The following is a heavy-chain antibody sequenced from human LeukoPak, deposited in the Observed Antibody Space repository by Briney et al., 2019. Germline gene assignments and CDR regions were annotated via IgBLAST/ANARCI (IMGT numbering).Heavy chain of an antibody. Sequence: GESLKISCQGSGYSFTSYWIGWVRQMPGKGLEWMGIIYPGDSDTRYSPSFQSQVTISVDKSISTAYLQWSSLRSEDTAVYYCAREDSQGDYAPYWGQGTLVTVSS. D-gene: IGHD4-17*01. V-gene: IGHV5-51*01. J-gene: IGHJ4*02. CDR1: GYSFTSYW. CDR3: AREDSQGDYAPY. CDR2: IYPGDSDT.